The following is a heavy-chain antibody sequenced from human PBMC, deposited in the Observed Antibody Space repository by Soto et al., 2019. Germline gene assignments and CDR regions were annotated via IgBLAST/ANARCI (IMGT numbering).Heavy chain of an antibody. CDR1: GGTFSSYA. V-gene: IGHV1-69*06. Sequence: ASVKVSCKASGGTFSSYAISWVRQAPGQGLEWMGGIIPIFGTANYAQKFQGRVTITADKSTSTAYMELSSLRSEDTAVYYCARHLLITGASYGMDVWGQGTTVTVSS. D-gene: IGHD1-20*01. J-gene: IGHJ6*02. CDR2: IIPIFGTA. CDR3: ARHLLITGASYGMDV.